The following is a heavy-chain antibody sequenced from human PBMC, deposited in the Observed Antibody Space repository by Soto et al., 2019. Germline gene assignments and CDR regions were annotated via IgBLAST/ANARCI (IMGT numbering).Heavy chain of an antibody. CDR1: ELLFPRRA. Sequence: GGSLRLSCTDSELLFPRRAMNWVRQAPGKGLKWDSSIRGEGEIKYYEDTVKGRFTISRDSSKTTVFLTINSLKGEETALNFCARSGRDYDLFIGNYCPIGRDVWGQGTTVTVSS. CDR3: ARSGRDYDLFIGNYCPIGRDV. D-gene: IGHD3-16*01. CDR2: IRGEGEIK. V-gene: IGHV3-23*01. J-gene: IGHJ6*02.